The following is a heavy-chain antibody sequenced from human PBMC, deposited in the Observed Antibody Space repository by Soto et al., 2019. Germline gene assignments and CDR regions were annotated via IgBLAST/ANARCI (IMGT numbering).Heavy chain of an antibody. V-gene: IGHV4-39*07. CDR2: INHSGST. CDR3: ARVTGRYYYGMDV. Sequence: PSETLSLTCTVSGGSISSGGYYWSWIRQPPGKGLEWIGEINHSGSTNYNPSLKSRVTISVDTSKNQFSLKLSSVTAADTAVYYCARVTGRYYYGMDVWGQGTTVTVSS. CDR1: GGSISSGGYY. J-gene: IGHJ6*02.